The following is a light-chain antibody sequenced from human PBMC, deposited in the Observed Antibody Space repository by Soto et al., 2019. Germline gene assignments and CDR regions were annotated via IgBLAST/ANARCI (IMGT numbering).Light chain of an antibody. J-gene: IGKJ3*01. Sequence: IVLTQSPGTLSVSPGERVILSCRASQTLRNKLAWYQQKPGQAPRLLIYGGFTRATGIPARFSGSGSGTEFTLTINNLQSEDFAIYYCRQHNAWPLTFGPGTKLDLK. CDR2: GGF. CDR1: QTLRNK. V-gene: IGKV3-15*01. CDR3: RQHNAWPLT.